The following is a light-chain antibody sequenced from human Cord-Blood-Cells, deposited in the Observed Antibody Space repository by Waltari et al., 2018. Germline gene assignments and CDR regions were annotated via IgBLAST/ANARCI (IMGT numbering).Light chain of an antibody. CDR3: AAWDDSLSGVV. Sequence: QSVLPQPPSASGTPGPRVTIYCSGSSSNIGSNYVYCYQQLPGTAPKLLIYRNNQRPSGVPDRCSGSKSGTSASLAISGLRSEDEADYYCAAWDDSLSGVVFGGGTKLTVL. CDR1: SSNIGSNY. CDR2: RNN. V-gene: IGLV1-47*01. J-gene: IGLJ2*01.